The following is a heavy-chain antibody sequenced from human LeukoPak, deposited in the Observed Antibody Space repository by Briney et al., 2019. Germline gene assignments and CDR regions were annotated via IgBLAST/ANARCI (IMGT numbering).Heavy chain of an antibody. Sequence: GGSLRLSCAASGFTVSSNYMSWVRQAPGKGLEWASVIYSGGSTYYADSVKGRFTISRDNSKNTLYLQMNSLRAEDTAVYYCARALNDYSNYYFDYWGQGTLVTVSS. CDR2: IYSGGST. D-gene: IGHD4-11*01. J-gene: IGHJ4*02. V-gene: IGHV3-66*02. CDR1: GFTVSSNY. CDR3: ARALNDYSNYYFDY.